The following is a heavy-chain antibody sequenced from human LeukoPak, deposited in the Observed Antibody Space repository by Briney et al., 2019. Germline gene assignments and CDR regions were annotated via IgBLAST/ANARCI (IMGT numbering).Heavy chain of an antibody. Sequence: ASVKVSCKASGGTFSSYAISWVRQAPGQGLEWMGGIIPIFGTANYAQKFQGRVTITADESTSTAYMELSSLRSEDTAVYYCACHYYGSGSYPNWGQGTLVTVSS. CDR2: IIPIFGTA. J-gene: IGHJ4*02. D-gene: IGHD3-10*01. CDR1: GGTFSSYA. CDR3: ACHYYGSGSYPN. V-gene: IGHV1-69*13.